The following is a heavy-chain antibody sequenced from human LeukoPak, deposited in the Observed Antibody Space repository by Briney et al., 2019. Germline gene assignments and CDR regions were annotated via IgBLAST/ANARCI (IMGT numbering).Heavy chain of an antibody. CDR1: GGSISSGSYY. V-gene: IGHV4-61*02. Sequence: SETLSLTCTVSGGSISSGSYYWSWIRQPPGKGLEWIGRIYTSGSTNYNPSLKSRVTISVDTSKNQFSLKLSSVTAADTAVYYCARDSSSSRFFDYWGQGTLVTVSS. CDR2: IYTSGST. CDR3: ARDSSSSRFFDY. D-gene: IGHD6-6*01. J-gene: IGHJ4*02.